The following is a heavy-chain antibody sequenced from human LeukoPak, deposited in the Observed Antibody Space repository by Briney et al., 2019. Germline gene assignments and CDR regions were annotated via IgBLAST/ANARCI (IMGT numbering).Heavy chain of an antibody. J-gene: IGHJ5*01. CDR1: GGSISSYY. CDR3: ARLRYGGGSDAWLDS. Sequence: SETLSLTCTVSGGSISSYYWSWIRQPPGKGLEWIGYIYYSGSTNYNPSLKSRVTISVDTSKDQFSLRLNSVTAADTAVYYCARLRYGGGSDAWLDSWGQGNVVTVSS. D-gene: IGHD3-16*01. CDR2: IYYSGST. V-gene: IGHV4-59*08.